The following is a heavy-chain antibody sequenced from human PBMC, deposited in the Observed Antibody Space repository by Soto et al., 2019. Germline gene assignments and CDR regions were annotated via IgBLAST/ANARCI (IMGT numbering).Heavy chain of an antibody. Sequence: SVKVSCKASGGTFSSYAISWVRQAPGQGLEWMGGIIPIFGTANYAQKFQGRVTITAXGXXXXAXMXLXXXXSEXTAVYYCARAASDLHYYGMDVWGLGTTVTVSS. CDR1: GGTFSSYA. V-gene: IGHV1-69*13. CDR3: ARAASDLHYYGMDV. J-gene: IGHJ6*02. CDR2: IIPIFGTA.